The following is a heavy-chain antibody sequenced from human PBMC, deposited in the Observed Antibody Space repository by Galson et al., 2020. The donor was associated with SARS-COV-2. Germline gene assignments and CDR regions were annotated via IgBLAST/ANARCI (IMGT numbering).Heavy chain of an antibody. D-gene: IGHD3-10*01. Sequence: ASETLSLTCTVSGGSISSGDYYWSWIRQHPGKGLEWIGYIYYSGSTYYNPSLKSRVTISVDTSKNQFSLKLSSVTAADTAVYYCARDLWFGEFHAFDIWGQGTMVTVSS. CDR1: GGSISSGDYY. V-gene: IGHV4-31*03. J-gene: IGHJ3*02. CDR2: IYYSGST. CDR3: ARDLWFGEFHAFDI.